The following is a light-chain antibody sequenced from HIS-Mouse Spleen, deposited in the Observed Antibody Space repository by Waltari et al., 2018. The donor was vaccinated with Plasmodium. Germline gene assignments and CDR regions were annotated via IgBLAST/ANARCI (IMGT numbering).Light chain of an antibody. CDR1: SLRSYY. V-gene: IGLV3-19*01. CDR3: NSRDSSGNHQV. Sequence: SSELTQYPAVSVALGHTVRITCPGYSLRSYYATWYQQKPGQAPLLVISGKNNRPSGIQDRFSGSSSGNTASLTITGAKAEDEADYYCNSRDSSGNHQVFGGGTKLTVL. CDR2: GKN. J-gene: IGLJ2*01.